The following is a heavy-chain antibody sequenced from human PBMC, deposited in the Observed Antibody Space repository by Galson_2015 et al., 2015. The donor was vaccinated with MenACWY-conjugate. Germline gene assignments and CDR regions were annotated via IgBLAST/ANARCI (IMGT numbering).Heavy chain of an antibody. CDR2: ISSSSTSI. CDR1: GFTFSSHR. J-gene: IGHJ4*02. CDR3: AKSMTILDY. D-gene: IGHD4/OR15-4a*01. V-gene: IGHV3-48*02. Sequence: SLRLSCAASGFTFSSHRMNWVRQAPGRGLEWISYISSSSTSINYADSVKGRFTISRDNAKNSLYLQMNSLRDEDTAVYYCAKSMTILDYWGQGTLVTVSS.